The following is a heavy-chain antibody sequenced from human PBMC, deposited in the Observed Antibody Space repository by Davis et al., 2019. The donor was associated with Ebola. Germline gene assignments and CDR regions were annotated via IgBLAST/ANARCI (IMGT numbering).Heavy chain of an antibody. J-gene: IGHJ6*02. Sequence: PGGSLRLSCAASGFTFSSYGMHWVRQAPGKGLEWVANIKQDGSEKYYVDSVKGRFTISRDNSKNTLYLQMNSLRAEDTAVYYCAKAGFGELSYYYYYGMDVWGQGTTVTVSS. CDR2: IKQDGSEK. CDR3: AKAGFGELSYYYYYGMDV. V-gene: IGHV3-7*01. D-gene: IGHD3-10*01. CDR1: GFTFSSYG.